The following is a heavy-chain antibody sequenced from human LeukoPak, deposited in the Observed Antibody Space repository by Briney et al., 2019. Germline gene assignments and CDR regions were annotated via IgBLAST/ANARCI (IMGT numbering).Heavy chain of an antibody. CDR1: GFTVSSNY. CDR2: ISYDGSNK. J-gene: IGHJ4*02. CDR3: ARGSSSSWGSFDY. D-gene: IGHD6-6*01. V-gene: IGHV3-30*03. Sequence: GGSLRLSCAASGFTVSSNYMSWVRQAPGKGLEWVAVISYDGSNKYYADSVKGRFTISRDNSKNTLYLQMNSLRAEDTAVYYCARGSSSSWGSFDYWGQGTLVTVSS.